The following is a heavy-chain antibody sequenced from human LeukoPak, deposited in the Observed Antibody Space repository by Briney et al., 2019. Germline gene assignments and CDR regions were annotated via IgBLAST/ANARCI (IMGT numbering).Heavy chain of an antibody. V-gene: IGHV4-39*01. D-gene: IGHD3-10*01. Sequence: SETLSLTCTVSGGSISSSSYYWGWIRQPPGKGLEWIGSIYYSGSTYYNPSLKSRVTISVDTSKNQFSLKLSSVTAADTAVYYCARRNTYGSGSYYNIWGQGTLVTVS. CDR1: GGSISSSSYY. J-gene: IGHJ4*02. CDR3: ARRNTYGSGSYYNI. CDR2: IYYSGST.